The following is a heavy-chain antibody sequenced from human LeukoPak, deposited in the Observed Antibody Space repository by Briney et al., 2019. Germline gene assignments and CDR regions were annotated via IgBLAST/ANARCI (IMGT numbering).Heavy chain of an antibody. Sequence: PSETLSLTCAVYGGSFSGYYWSWIRQPSGKGLEWIGEINHSGSTNYNPSLKSRVTISVDTSKNQFSLKLSSVTAADTAVYYCARGWTYYYYYMDVWGKGTTVTVSS. CDR2: INHSGST. CDR3: ARGWTYYYYYMDV. J-gene: IGHJ6*03. V-gene: IGHV4-34*01. D-gene: IGHD3/OR15-3a*01. CDR1: GGSFSGYY.